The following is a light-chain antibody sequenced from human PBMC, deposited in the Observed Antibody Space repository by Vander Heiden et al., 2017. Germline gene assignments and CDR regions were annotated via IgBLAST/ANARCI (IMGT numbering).Light chain of an antibody. Sequence: QSVVTQAPSVYGAPGQRVTISCTGGSSNIGAGYDVHWYQQLPGTAPKLLIYGNSNRPSGVPDRFSGSKSGTSASLAITGLQAEDEADYYCQSYDSSLSGWVFGGGTKLTVL. CDR2: GNS. V-gene: IGLV1-40*01. CDR3: QSYDSSLSGWV. J-gene: IGLJ3*02. CDR1: SSNIGAGYD.